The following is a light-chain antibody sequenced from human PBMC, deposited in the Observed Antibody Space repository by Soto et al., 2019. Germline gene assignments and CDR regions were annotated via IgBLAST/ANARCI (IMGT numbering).Light chain of an antibody. Sequence: EIVVTQSPGTLYLSPGEGATLSCRASQSVTGTNLAWYQQRAGQAPRILIYDAVRRATGIPDMFSGGGSGTDFTLTISRLEPEECAVYSGHQYGSSLGTFGQGTKVEI. CDR1: QSVTGTN. CDR3: HQYGSSLGT. CDR2: DAV. J-gene: IGKJ2*01. V-gene: IGKV3-20*01.